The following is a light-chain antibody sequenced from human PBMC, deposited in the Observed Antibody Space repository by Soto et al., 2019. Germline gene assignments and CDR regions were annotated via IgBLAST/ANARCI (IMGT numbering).Light chain of an antibody. Sequence: IQMTQSPATLSASVGDRVTITCLASQSISSWLAWYQQKPGKAPKLLIYDASSLESGVPSRFSGSGSATEFTLTIASLQPDDFATYYCQQYETFSGTFGPGTKVDIK. CDR3: QQYETFSGT. CDR1: QSISSW. J-gene: IGKJ1*01. CDR2: DAS. V-gene: IGKV1-5*01.